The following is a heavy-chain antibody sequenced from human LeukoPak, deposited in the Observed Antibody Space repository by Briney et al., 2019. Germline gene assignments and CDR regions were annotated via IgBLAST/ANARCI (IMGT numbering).Heavy chain of an antibody. J-gene: IGHJ4*02. V-gene: IGHV3-23*01. CDR1: GITLSNYG. Sequence: PGGSLRLSCAVSGITLSNYGMSWVRQAPGKGLEWVAGISGSGGSTNYADSVKGRFTISRDNPQNTLYLQMNILRAEDTAVYFCAKRGVVIRVILVGFHKEAYYFDSWGQGALVTVSS. D-gene: IGHD3-22*01. CDR2: ISGSGGST. CDR3: AKRGVVIRVILVGFHKEAYYFDS.